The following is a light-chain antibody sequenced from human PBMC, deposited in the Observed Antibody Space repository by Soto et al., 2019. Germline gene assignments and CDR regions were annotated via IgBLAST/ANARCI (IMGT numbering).Light chain of an antibody. V-gene: IGKV3D-20*02. Sequence: EIVMTQSPATLSVSPGERATLSCRASQSVSANNLAWYQQKPGQAPRLLIYDASSRAAGVPDRVTGGGSGTDFTLTISGLEPDDFALYFCQQYERPPFAFGQGTKVDIK. CDR3: QQYERPPFA. J-gene: IGKJ2*01. CDR1: QSVSANN. CDR2: DAS.